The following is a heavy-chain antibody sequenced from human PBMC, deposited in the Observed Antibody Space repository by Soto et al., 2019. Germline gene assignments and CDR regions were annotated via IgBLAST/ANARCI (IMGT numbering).Heavy chain of an antibody. CDR1: GFTFSSYG. D-gene: IGHD6-6*01. V-gene: IGHV3-30*18. Sequence: PGGSLRLSCAASGFTFSSYGMHWVRQAPGKGLEWVAVISYDGSNKYYADSVKGRFTISRDNSKNTLYLQMNSLRAEDTAVYYCAKEGSYSSSSPWFDPWGQGTLVTVSS. J-gene: IGHJ5*02. CDR3: AKEGSYSSSSPWFDP. CDR2: ISYDGSNK.